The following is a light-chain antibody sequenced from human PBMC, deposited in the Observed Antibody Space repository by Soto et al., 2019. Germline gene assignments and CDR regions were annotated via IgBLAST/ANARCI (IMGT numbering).Light chain of an antibody. V-gene: IGKV1D-12*01. J-gene: IGKJ5*01. Sequence: DIQMTQSRSSVSASVGDRVTITCRASQDISSGLAWYQQKPGKAPKILIYAASSLQSGVPSRFSGSESGTDFTLTISRLQPEDFATYFCQRGNSFPITXGQGTRLEI. CDR2: AAS. CDR1: QDISSG. CDR3: QRGNSFPIT.